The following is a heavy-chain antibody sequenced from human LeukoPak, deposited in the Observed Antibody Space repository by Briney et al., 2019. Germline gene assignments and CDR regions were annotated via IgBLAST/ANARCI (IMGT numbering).Heavy chain of an antibody. CDR2: ISLRGDST. J-gene: IGHJ6*02. V-gene: IGHV3-23*01. Sequence: GGSLRLSCAASGFTFSSYAMSWVRQVAGRGLEWVSGISLRGDSTYYADSVKGRFTVSRDNSRNTLYLQMNSLRADDTALYYCAKHLHQGSYHDYYGMDVWGQGTTVTVSS. CDR3: AKHLHQGSYHDYYGMDV. CDR1: GFTFSSYA. D-gene: IGHD2-15*01.